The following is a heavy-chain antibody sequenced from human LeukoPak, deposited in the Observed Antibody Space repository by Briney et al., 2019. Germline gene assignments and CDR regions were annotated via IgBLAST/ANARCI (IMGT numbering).Heavy chain of an antibody. V-gene: IGHV3-30-3*01. D-gene: IGHD1-26*01. Sequence: GGSLRLSCAASGSTFSGYAMHWVRQAPGKGLEWVAVISYDGSNKYYADSVKGRFTISRDNSKNTLYLQMNSLRAEDMAVYYCARVTISGSQYYGMDVWGQGTTVTVSS. CDR3: ARVTISGSQYYGMDV. CDR1: GSTFSGYA. J-gene: IGHJ6*02. CDR2: ISYDGSNK.